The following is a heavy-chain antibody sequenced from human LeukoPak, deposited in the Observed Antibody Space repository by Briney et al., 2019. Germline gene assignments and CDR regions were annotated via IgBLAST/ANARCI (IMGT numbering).Heavy chain of an antibody. CDR1: GGSISSSSYY. J-gene: IGHJ3*02. CDR2: IYYSGST. V-gene: IGHV4-39*01. CDR3: ARHGIVGSDEAFDI. D-gene: IGHD1-26*01. Sequence: SETLSLTCTVSGGSISSSSYYWGWIRQPPGKGLEWIGSIYYSGSTYYNPSLKSRVTTSVDTSKNQFSLKLSSVTAADTTVYYCARHGIVGSDEAFDIWGQGTMVTVSS.